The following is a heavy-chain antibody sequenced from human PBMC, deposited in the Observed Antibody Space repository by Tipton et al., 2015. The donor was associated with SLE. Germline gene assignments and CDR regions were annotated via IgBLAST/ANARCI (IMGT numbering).Heavy chain of an antibody. J-gene: IGHJ4*02. Sequence: TLSLTCSVSGASISHYYWSWIRQPPGKGLEWIGYIYYSGSTNYNPSLKSRVTISVDTSKNQFSLELASVTAADTALYYCARQYTTVTGYENWGQGTLVTVSS. CDR3: ARQYTTVTGYEN. CDR2: IYYSGST. V-gene: IGHV4-59*08. D-gene: IGHD4-17*01. CDR1: GASISHYY.